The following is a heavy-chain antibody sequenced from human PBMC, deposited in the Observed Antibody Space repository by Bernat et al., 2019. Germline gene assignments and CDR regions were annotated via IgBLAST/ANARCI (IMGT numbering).Heavy chain of an antibody. CDR1: GYSISSGYY. D-gene: IGHD5-18*01. V-gene: IGHV4-38-2*01. J-gene: IGHJ4*02. CDR3: ARSSVQLWLHSDYYFDY. CDR2: IYHSGST. Sequence: QVQLQESGPGLVKPSETLSLTCAVSGYSISSGYYWGWIRQPPGKGLEWIGSIYHSGSTYYNPSLKSRVTISVDTSKNHFSLKLSSVTAADTAEYYCARSSVQLWLHSDYYFDYWGQGTLVTVSS.